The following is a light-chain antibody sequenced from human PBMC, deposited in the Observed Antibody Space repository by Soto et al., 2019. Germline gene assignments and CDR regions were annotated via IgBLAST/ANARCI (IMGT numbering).Light chain of an antibody. Sequence: EIVLTQSPDTLSISPGERAILSCRVSQRVTSTYIAWYQQKPGQAPRLLIYAASTRAADIPDRFSGGGSGTDFRLAISRLEPEDFAVYFCQQYGSSPFTFGPGTKVDLK. V-gene: IGKV3-20*01. J-gene: IGKJ3*01. CDR1: QRVTSTY. CDR3: QQYGSSPFT. CDR2: AAS.